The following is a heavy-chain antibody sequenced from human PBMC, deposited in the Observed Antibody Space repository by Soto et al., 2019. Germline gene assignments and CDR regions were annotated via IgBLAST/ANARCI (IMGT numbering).Heavy chain of an antibody. CDR3: ARLTYYYDSSGYIFDY. V-gene: IGHV4-59*01. CDR1: GGSSSSDY. D-gene: IGHD3-22*01. Sequence: KTSETLSLTCTVSGGSSSSDYWSWIRQPPGKGLEWIGYIYYSGSTNYNPSLKSRVTIAVDTSKNQFSLKLSSVTAADTAVYYCARLTYYYDSSGYIFDYWGHGTLVTVSS. CDR2: IYYSGST. J-gene: IGHJ4*01.